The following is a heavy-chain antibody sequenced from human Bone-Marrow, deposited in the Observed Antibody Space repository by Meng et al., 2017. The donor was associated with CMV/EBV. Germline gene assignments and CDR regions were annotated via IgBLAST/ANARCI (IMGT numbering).Heavy chain of an antibody. V-gene: IGHV1-2*02. D-gene: IGHD6-6*01. CDR1: GYNFTGYY. CDR2: INPNSGGT. CDR3: ARRIAAQHNWFDP. J-gene: IGHJ5*02. Sequence: ASVKVSCKASGYNFTGYYMHWVRQAPGQGLEWMGWINPNSGGTNYAQKFQGRVTMTRDTSISTAYMELSRLRSDDTAVYYCARRIAAQHNWFDPWGQGTLVTVSS.